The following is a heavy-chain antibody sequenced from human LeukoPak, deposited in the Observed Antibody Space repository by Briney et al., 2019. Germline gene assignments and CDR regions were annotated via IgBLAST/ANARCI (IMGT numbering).Heavy chain of an antibody. J-gene: IGHJ6*03. CDR1: GGSYSGYY. Sequence: SETLSLTCAVYGGSYSGYYWSWIRQPPGKGLEWIGEINHRGSTNYNPSLKSRVTISVDTSKNQFSLKLSSVTAADTAVYYCARVRNSSSSHYYYMDVWGKGTTVTVSS. CDR2: INHRGST. CDR3: ARVRNSSSSHYYYMDV. D-gene: IGHD6-6*01. V-gene: IGHV4-34*01.